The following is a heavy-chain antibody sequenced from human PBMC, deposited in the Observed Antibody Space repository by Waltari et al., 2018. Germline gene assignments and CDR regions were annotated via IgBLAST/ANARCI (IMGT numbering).Heavy chain of an antibody. CDR1: GFTLSRYW. V-gene: IGHV3-7*01. J-gene: IGHJ4*02. Sequence: EVQLVESGGGLVQPGGSLRLSCVVSGFTLSRYWMSWVRRAPGKGLGWVAKKKDDVSDKHYAEAVKGRFTISRDNGKMSLYLEMNSLRAEDTAFYYWARDAMRGGDLDYWGQGILVTVSS. CDR3: ARDAMRGGDLDY. CDR2: KKDDVSDK. D-gene: IGHD3-16*01.